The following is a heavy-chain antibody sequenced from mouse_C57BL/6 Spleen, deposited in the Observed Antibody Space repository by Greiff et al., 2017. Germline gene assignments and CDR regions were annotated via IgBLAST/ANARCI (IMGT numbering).Heavy chain of an antibody. Sequence: VHLVESGPGLVAPSQSLSITCTVSGFSLTSYGVSWVRQPPGKGLEWLGVIWGDGSTNYHSALISILCISKDNSKGQVFLKLNSLQTDDTATYYCADGNDELAYWGQGTLVTVSA. J-gene: IGHJ3*01. CDR2: IWGDGST. D-gene: IGHD2-2*01. CDR1: GFSLTSYG. CDR3: ADGNDELAY. V-gene: IGHV2-3*01.